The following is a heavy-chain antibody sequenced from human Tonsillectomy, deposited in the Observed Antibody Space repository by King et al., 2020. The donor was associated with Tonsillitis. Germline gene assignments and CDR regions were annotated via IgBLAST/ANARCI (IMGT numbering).Heavy chain of an antibody. CDR3: ARDPYFYDSSGYEGGYFDC. J-gene: IGHJ4*02. CDR1: GFIFSNYA. V-gene: IGHV3-30-3*01. CDR2: ISYDGSNK. D-gene: IGHD3-22*01. Sequence: VQLVESGGGVVQPGRSLRLSCAASGFIFSNYAMHWVRQAPGKGLEWVAVISYDGSNKHYADSVKGRFTISRDDSKNTLYMQMNSLTSEDTAVYYCARDPYFYDSSGYEGGYFDCWGQGAPVTVSS.